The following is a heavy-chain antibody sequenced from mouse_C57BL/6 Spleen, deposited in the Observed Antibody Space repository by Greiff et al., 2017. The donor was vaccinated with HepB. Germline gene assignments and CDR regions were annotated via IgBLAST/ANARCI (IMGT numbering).Heavy chain of an antibody. CDR1: GYTFTSYW. D-gene: IGHD2-1*01. V-gene: IGHV1-64*01. J-gene: IGHJ1*03. CDR2: IHPNSGST. Sequence: QVQLQQSGAELVKPGASVKLSCKASGYTFTSYWMHWVKQRPGQGLEWIGMIHPNSGSTNYNEKFKSKATLTVDKSSSTAYMQLSSLTSEDSAVYYCARSLLRGYWYFDVWGTGTTVTVSS. CDR3: ARSLLRGYWYFDV.